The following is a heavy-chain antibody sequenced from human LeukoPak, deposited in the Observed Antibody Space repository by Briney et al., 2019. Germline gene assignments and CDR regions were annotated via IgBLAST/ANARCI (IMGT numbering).Heavy chain of an antibody. CDR2: TRNKANSYTT. CDR1: GFTFSDHY. CDR3: ARGYSGYDWDY. Sequence: GGSLRLSCAASGFTFSDHYMDWVRQAPGKGLEWVGRTRNKANSYTTEYAASVKGRFTISRDDSKNSLYLQMNSLKTEDTAEYYCARGYSGYDWDYWGQGTLVTVSS. V-gene: IGHV3-72*01. J-gene: IGHJ4*02. D-gene: IGHD5-12*01.